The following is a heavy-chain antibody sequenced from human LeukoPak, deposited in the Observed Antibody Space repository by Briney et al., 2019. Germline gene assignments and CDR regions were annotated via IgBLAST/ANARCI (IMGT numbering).Heavy chain of an antibody. V-gene: IGHV1-2*06. D-gene: IGHD2-2*01. CDR2: INPNSGGT. CDR1: GYTSTGYY. CDR3: ARGPLIGYCSSTSCYLYYGMDV. Sequence: ASVKVSCKASGYTSTGYYMHWVRQAPGQGLEWMGRINPNSGGTNYAQKFQGRVTMTRDTSISTAYMELSRLRSDDTAVYYCARGPLIGYCSSTSCYLYYGMDVWGQGTTVTVSS. J-gene: IGHJ6*02.